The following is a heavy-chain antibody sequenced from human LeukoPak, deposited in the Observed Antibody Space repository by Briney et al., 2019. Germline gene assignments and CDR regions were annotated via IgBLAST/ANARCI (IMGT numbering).Heavy chain of an antibody. CDR1: GFTFSSYA. CDR2: ISGNGGST. D-gene: IGHD3-10*01. CDR3: AKGVGASMSEGCFDY. J-gene: IGHJ4*02. V-gene: IGHV3-23*01. Sequence: PGGSLRLSCAASGFTFSSYALTWVRQAPGKGLEWVSAISGNGGSTNYADSVKGRFTISRDNSKNTLYPQVNSLRAEDTAVYYCAKGVGASMSEGCFDYWGQGTLVTVSS.